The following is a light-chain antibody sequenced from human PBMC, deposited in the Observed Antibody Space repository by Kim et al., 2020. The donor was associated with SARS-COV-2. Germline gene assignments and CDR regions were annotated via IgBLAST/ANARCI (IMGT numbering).Light chain of an antibody. V-gene: IGKV3-11*01. Sequence: LAPGERPTLSCRASQSVSSYLAWYQQKPGQAPRLLIYDAFNRAPGIPDRFSGSGSGTDFTLTISSLESEDFAVYYCQQRSNWPLTFGGGTKVDIK. CDR1: QSVSSY. CDR2: DAF. CDR3: QQRSNWPLT. J-gene: IGKJ4*01.